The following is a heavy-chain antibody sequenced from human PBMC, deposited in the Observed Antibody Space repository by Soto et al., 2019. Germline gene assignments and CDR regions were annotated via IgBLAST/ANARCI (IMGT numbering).Heavy chain of an antibody. CDR1: GGSIRDYF. J-gene: IGHJ6*02. CDR3: ARDRKLVIPGNYYYYGMDV. CDR2: ISSSGAI. D-gene: IGHD3-10*01. Sequence: SETLSLTCSVSGGSIRDYFWTWVRQPPGKGLEWIGYISSSGAINYNSSLKSRVTISLDTSRNHFSLKLTSVTTADTGVYFCARDRKLVIPGNYYYYGMDVWGQGTTVTVSS. V-gene: IGHV4-59*12.